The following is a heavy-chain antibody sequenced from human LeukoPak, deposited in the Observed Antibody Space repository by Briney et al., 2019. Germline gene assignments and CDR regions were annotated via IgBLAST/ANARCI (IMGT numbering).Heavy chain of an antibody. CDR1: GFTFSSYA. J-gene: IGHJ5*02. CDR2: ISGSGGST. V-gene: IGHV3-23*01. D-gene: IGHD6-13*01. CDR3: AKNWVASSWFNWFDP. Sequence: GGSLRLSCAASGFTFSSYAMSWVRQAPGKGLEWVSAISGSGGSTYYADSVRGRFTISRDNAKNTLYLQMNSLRAEDTAVYYCAKNWVASSWFNWFDPWGQGTLVTVSS.